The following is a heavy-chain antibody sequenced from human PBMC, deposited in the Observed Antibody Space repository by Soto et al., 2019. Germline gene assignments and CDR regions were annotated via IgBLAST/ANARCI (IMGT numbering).Heavy chain of an antibody. V-gene: IGHV4-39*01. CDR3: ARLFDY. Sequence: QLQLQESGPGLVKPSETLSLTCTVSGGSISSNGYYWGWIRQPPGKGLEWIGNIYHSGVTYYNPSLESRVTQSVATSRNQFSLKLTSMTAADTAVYSCARLFDYWVQGKWVTVSS. CDR1: GGSISSNGYY. J-gene: IGHJ4*02. CDR2: IYHSGVT.